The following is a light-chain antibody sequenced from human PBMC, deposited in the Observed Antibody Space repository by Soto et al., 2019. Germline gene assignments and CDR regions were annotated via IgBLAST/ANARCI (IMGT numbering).Light chain of an antibody. CDR1: QSVSTY. V-gene: IGKV3-11*01. CDR3: QQRSKWPIT. CDR2: DAS. J-gene: IGKJ5*01. Sequence: DIVLTQSPPTLSLSPGERAPLSCWASQSVSTYLAWYQQKPGQAPRLFIYDASNRATGIPARFSGSGSGTDFTLTISSLEPEDFAVYYCQQRSKWPITFGQGTRLEI.